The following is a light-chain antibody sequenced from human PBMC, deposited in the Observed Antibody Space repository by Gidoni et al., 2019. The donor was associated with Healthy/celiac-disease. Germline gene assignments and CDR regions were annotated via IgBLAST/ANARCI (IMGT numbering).Light chain of an antibody. Sequence: DIQMPPPPSPLSAAVGDRVTITCRASQIISSWLDWYQQKPGKAPKLLIYDAASLESGVPSRFSGSGSGTELTLTISSRQTDDFATYYCQQYKSYSSYTFGQGTKLEIK. CDR2: DAA. V-gene: IGKV1-5*01. CDR3: QQYKSYSSYT. CDR1: QIISSW. J-gene: IGKJ2*01.